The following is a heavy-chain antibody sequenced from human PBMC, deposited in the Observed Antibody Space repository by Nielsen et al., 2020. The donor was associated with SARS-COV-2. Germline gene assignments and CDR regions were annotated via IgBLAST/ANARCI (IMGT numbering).Heavy chain of an antibody. D-gene: IGHD3-16*02. Sequence: GGSLRLSCAASGFIFSTYGMHWVRQAPGQGLERVAIISYDGNNKYYADSVKGRFTISRDNSKNTLYLQMNSLRGEDSAVYYCAKEREMISFGGVIVDWGQGTLVTVSS. V-gene: IGHV3-30*18. J-gene: IGHJ4*02. CDR2: ISYDGNNK. CDR1: GFIFSTYG. CDR3: AKEREMISFGGVIVD.